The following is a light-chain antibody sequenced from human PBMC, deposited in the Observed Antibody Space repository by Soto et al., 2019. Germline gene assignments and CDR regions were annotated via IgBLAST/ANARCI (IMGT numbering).Light chain of an antibody. V-gene: IGKV4-1*01. CDR2: WAS. J-gene: IGKJ5*01. Sequence: DIVLTQSPDSLTVSLGERATINCKSSQSVLQSSNNKNYLAWYQQKPGQPPKLLIYWASTRESGVPDRFSGSGSGTDFTLTISSLQAEDVAVYYCQHYYDDPLTFGQGTRLEIK. CDR1: QSVLQSSNNKNY. CDR3: QHYYDDPLT.